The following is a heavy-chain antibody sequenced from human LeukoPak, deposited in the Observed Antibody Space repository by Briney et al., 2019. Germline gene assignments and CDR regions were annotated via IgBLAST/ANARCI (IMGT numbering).Heavy chain of an antibody. J-gene: IGHJ4*02. CDR2: ISWNSGSI. D-gene: IGHD2-21*01. V-gene: IGHV3-9*01. CDR3: ANIGPAYCGGDSC. CDR1: GFTFDDYA. Sequence: PGVSLRLSCASSGFTFDDYAVQCARQAPAKGLEGGSGISWNSGSIGYEESVKGRFPIYRDNAQNSLYLQLTSLRAEYTALYYCANIGPAYCGGDSCWGPGTLVTVSS.